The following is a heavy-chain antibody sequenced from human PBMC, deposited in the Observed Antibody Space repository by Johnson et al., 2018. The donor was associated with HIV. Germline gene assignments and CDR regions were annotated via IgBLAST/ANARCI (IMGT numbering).Heavy chain of an antibody. CDR1: GFTFSDYY. V-gene: IGHV3-11*04. CDR3: AIDSPKQWLGVDAFDI. D-gene: IGHD6-19*01. J-gene: IGHJ3*02. Sequence: QVQLVESGGGLVKPGGSLRLSCAASGFTFSDYYMSWIRQAPGKGLEWVSYISSSGSTTYYADSVKGRFTISRDNSKNTLYLQMNSLRAEDTALYYCAIDSPKQWLGVDAFDIWGQGTMVTVSS. CDR2: ISSSGSTT.